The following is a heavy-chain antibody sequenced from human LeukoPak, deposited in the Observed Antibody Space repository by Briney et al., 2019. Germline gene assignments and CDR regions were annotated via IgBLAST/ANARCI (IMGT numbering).Heavy chain of an antibody. V-gene: IGHV3-53*01. CDR2: IYSGGST. CDR1: GFTVSSNY. Sequence: GGSLRLSCAASGFTVSSNYMSWVRRAPGKGLEWVSVIYSGGSTYYADSVKGRFTISRDNSKNTLYLQMNSLRAEDTAVYYCARDRDCSSTSCYAGDAFDIWGQGTMVTVSS. J-gene: IGHJ3*02. D-gene: IGHD2-2*01. CDR3: ARDRDCSSTSCYAGDAFDI.